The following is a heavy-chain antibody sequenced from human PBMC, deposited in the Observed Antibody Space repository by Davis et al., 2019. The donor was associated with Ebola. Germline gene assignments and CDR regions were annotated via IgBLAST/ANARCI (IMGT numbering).Heavy chain of an antibody. CDR2: INPNSGGT. V-gene: IGHV1-2*02. D-gene: IGHD5-12*01. CDR3: ARDRARGLRFAVTRKDGMDV. CDR1: GYTFTGYY. Sequence: ASVKVSCKASGYTFTGYYMHWVRQAPGQGLEWMGWINPNSGGTNYAQKFQGRVTMTRDTSISTAYMELSRLRSDDTAVYYCARDRARGLRFAVTRKDGMDVWGQGTTVTVSS. J-gene: IGHJ6*02.